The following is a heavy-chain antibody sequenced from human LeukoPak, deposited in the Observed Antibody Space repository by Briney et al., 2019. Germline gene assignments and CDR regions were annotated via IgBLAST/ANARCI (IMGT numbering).Heavy chain of an antibody. V-gene: IGHV3-20*04. CDR1: GLTFVDYG. CDR2: INLNGGSP. CDR3: ARARTYYYDSSGYYYFDY. Sequence: GASLRLSWSASGLTFVDYGTSSVRHAPGRGLGWVSGINLNGGSPGYADSVKGRFTIYRDDAKTSLYLQMNILIAEDTALYYCARARTYYYDSSGYYYFDYWGQGTLVTVSS. D-gene: IGHD3-22*01. J-gene: IGHJ4*02.